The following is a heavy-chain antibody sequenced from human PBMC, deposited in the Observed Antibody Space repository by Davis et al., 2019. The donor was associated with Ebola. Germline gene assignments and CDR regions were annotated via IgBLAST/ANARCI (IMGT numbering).Heavy chain of an antibody. Sequence: MPSETLSLTCAVYGGSFSGYYWSWIRQPPGKGLEWIGEINHSGSTNYNPSLKSRVTMSVDTSKNQFSLKLSSVTAADTAVYYCARGLRGGIVVVPAATNYGMDVWGQGTTVTVSS. CDR3: ARGLRGGIVVVPAATNYGMDV. CDR1: GGSFSGYY. V-gene: IGHV4-34*01. J-gene: IGHJ6*02. CDR2: INHSGST. D-gene: IGHD2-2*01.